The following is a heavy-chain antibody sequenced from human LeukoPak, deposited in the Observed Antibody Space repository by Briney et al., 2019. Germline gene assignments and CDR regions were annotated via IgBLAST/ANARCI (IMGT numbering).Heavy chain of an antibody. CDR3: ASTAGYDYVWGSYRYYFDY. V-gene: IGHV4-4*07. Sequence: WETLSLTCSVSVHPISRYYWSWIPRPSEKGLECIGRNYTSGSTNYTPSVKSRVTMSVDTSKNQFFPKLSYVTAADTAVYYCASTAGYDYVWGSYRYYFDYWGQGTLVTVSS. CDR1: VHPISRYY. D-gene: IGHD3-16*02. J-gene: IGHJ4*02. CDR2: NYTSGST.